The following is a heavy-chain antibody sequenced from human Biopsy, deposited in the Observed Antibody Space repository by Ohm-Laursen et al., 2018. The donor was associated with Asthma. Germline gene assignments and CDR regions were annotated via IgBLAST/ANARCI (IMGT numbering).Heavy chain of an antibody. CDR1: GDTFRTSA. J-gene: IGHJ6*02. Sequence: SSVKVSCKTSGDTFRTSAFSWVRQAPGQGLEWMGGVIPLLDTGDYAQKFQGRVTITADESTSTCYMEVTSLRSEDTAIYYCARCQVGYSSGWSLLLKKIYYSGMDVWGQGTAVTVSS. CDR3: ARCQVGYSSGWSLLLKKIYYSGMDV. D-gene: IGHD6-19*01. CDR2: VIPLLDTG. V-gene: IGHV1-69*01.